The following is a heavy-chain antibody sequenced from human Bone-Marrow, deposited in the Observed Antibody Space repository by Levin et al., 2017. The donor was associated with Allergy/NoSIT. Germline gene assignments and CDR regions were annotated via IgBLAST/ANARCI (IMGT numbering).Heavy chain of an antibody. CDR2: ISTRSTYI. J-gene: IGHJ6*02. CDR3: ARAAGAAGRGGMDV. Sequence: GESLKISCATSGFPFSTYGMAWVRQAPGEGLEWLASISTRSTYIHYADSVKGRFTISRDNANNSLSLQMNRPRREDTAVYYCARAAGAAGRGGMDVWGQGTTVTVSS. V-gene: IGHV3-21*01. CDR1: GFPFSTYG. D-gene: IGHD6-13*01.